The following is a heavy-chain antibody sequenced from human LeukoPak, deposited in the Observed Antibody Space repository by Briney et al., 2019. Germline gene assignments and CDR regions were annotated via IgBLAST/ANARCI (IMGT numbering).Heavy chain of an antibody. V-gene: IGHV1-8*01. J-gene: IGHJ6*03. CDR1: GYTFTSYD. D-gene: IGHD2-15*01. Sequence: ASVKVSCKASGYTFTSYDINWVRQATGQGLEWMGWMNPNSGNTGYAQKFRGRVTMTRNTSISTAYMELSSLRSEDTAVYYCARGGGGSFYYYYYMDVWGKGTTVTVSS. CDR2: MNPNSGNT. CDR3: ARGGGGSFYYYYYMDV.